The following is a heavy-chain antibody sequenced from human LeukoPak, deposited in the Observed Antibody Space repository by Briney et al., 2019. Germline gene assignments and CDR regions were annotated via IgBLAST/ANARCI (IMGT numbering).Heavy chain of an antibody. D-gene: IGHD4-23*01. CDR3: ARHGDGGPAEYFRH. CDR1: GGSISSYS. Sequence: SETLSLTCTVSGGSISSYSWTWIRQPPGKALECLGYIYNSGNTNYNPSLKSRVTTSLDTSKNQFSLMLTSVTAADTAVYYCARHGDGGPAEYFRHWGQGTLVTVSS. V-gene: IGHV4-59*08. J-gene: IGHJ1*01. CDR2: IYNSGNT.